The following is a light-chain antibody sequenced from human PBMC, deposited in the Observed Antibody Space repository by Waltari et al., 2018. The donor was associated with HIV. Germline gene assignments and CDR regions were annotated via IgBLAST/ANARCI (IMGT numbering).Light chain of an antibody. CDR1: SSNTGSTT. CDR2: STD. V-gene: IGLV1-44*01. CDR3: ASWDDSLNGVI. Sequence: SLMTQPPPVSATPAPGVFIPCSGGSSNTGSTTPNRYHHLPGTAPKLLLYSTDKRPSGVPDRFSGSKSGTSASLAITGLQSEDEGVYYCASWDDSLNGVIFGGGTKVTVL. J-gene: IGLJ2*01.